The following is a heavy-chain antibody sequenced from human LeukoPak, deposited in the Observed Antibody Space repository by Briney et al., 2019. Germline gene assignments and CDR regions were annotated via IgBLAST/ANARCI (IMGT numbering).Heavy chain of an antibody. D-gene: IGHD7-27*01. J-gene: IGHJ6*03. CDR1: GYTFTSYG. CDR3: ARDLGYYYYYYMDV. CDR2: ISAYNGNT. V-gene: IGHV1-18*01. Sequence: WASVKVSCKASGYTFTSYGISWVRQAPGQGLEWMGWISAYNGNTNYAQKLQGRVTMTTDTSTSTAYMELRSLRSGDTAVYYCARDLGYYYYYYMDVWGKGTTVTVSS.